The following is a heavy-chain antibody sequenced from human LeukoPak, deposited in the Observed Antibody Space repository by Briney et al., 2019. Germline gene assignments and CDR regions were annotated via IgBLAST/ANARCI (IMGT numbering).Heavy chain of an antibody. V-gene: IGHV3-21*01. D-gene: IGHD1-20*01. CDR2: ISSSNSFI. CDR3: ARGTNWSPLDFDY. J-gene: IGHJ4*02. Sequence: PGGSLRLSCAASRFIFSSYHMHWVRQPPGKGLEWVSSISSSNSFIYYADSMKGRFTISRDNAKNSLCLQMNSLRAEDTAVYYCARGTNWSPLDFDYWGQGTLVTVSS. CDR1: RFIFSSYH.